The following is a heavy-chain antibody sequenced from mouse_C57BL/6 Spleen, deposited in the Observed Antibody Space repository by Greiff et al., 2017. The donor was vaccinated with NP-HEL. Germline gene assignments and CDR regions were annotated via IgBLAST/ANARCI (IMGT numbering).Heavy chain of an antibody. CDR1: GFTFSDYG. J-gene: IGHJ2*01. CDR3: ARGFHYYGSSYLDY. Sequence: EVKVVESGGGLVKPGGSLKLSCAASGFTFSDYGMHWVRQAPEKGLEWVAYISSGSSTIYYADTVKGRFTISRDNAKNTLFLQMTSLRSEDTAMYYCARGFHYYGSSYLDYWGQGTTLTVSS. CDR2: ISSGSSTI. D-gene: IGHD1-1*01. V-gene: IGHV5-17*01.